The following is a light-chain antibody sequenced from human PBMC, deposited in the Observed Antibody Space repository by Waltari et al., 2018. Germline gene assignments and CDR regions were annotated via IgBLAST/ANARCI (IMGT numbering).Light chain of an antibody. V-gene: IGKV1-6*01. Sequence: AIQMTQSPSSLSSSVGDRVTITCRASQDIGHDLGWYQQKPGKAPKRLIYAASSLQSGVPSRFSGAGSGTNFTLTISSLQSEDFATYYCLQDYDYPLTFGGGTKV. J-gene: IGKJ4*01. CDR2: AAS. CDR1: QDIGHD. CDR3: LQDYDYPLT.